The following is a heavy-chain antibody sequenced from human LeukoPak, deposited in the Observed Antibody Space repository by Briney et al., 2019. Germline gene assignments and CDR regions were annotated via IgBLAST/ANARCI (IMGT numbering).Heavy chain of an antibody. CDR2: ISSTSSYI. Sequence: GGSLRLSCAASGFTFSNYNFYWVRQAPGKGLEWVSSISSTSSYIYYADSMKGRFTISRDNAKNSLYLQMNSLRAENTAVYYCARALWSGPVYYGMDVWGQGTTVTVSS. D-gene: IGHD3-10*01. CDR1: GFTFSNYN. V-gene: IGHV3-21*01. J-gene: IGHJ6*02. CDR3: ARALWSGPVYYGMDV.